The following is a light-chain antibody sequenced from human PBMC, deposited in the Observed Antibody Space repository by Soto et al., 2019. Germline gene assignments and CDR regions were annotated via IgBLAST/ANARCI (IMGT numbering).Light chain of an antibody. CDR3: QQYDSYSWT. V-gene: IGKV1-5*03. Sequence: DIQMTQSPSTLSASVGDRVTITCRASQSISSRLAWYQQKPGKVPKLLIYKASSLESGVPSRFSGSGSATEFTLTISSLQPDDFATYYCQQYDSYSWTFGQGTKVEI. CDR2: KAS. J-gene: IGKJ1*01. CDR1: QSISSR.